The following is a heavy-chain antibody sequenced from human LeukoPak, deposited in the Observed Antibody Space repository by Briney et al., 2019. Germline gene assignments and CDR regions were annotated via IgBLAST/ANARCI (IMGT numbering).Heavy chain of an antibody. CDR1: GFTFSTYW. D-gene: IGHD2-21*01. CDR3: ARDHCGGDRLCPDSWFDP. J-gene: IGHJ5*02. V-gene: IGHV3-7*01. CDR2: IKQDGSEK. Sequence: GGSLRLSXAASGFTFSTYWMSWVRQAPGKGLEWVANIKQDGSEKYYVDSVKGRFTISRDNAKNSLYLQMNSLRAEDTAVYYCARDHCGGDRLCPDSWFDPWGQGTLVTVSS.